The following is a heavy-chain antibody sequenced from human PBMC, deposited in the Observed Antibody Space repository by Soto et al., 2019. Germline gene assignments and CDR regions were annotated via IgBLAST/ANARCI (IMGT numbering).Heavy chain of an antibody. J-gene: IGHJ6*02. CDR1: GYSFTSYW. CDR3: ARTSAAGKYYYGMDV. Sequence: PGESLKISCKGPGYSFTSYWIHWVRQMPGKGLEWMGIIYPGDSDTRYSPSFQGQVTISADKSISTAYLQWSSLKASDTAMYYCARTSAAGKYYYGMDVWGQGTTVTVSS. V-gene: IGHV5-51*01. D-gene: IGHD6-13*01. CDR2: IYPGDSDT.